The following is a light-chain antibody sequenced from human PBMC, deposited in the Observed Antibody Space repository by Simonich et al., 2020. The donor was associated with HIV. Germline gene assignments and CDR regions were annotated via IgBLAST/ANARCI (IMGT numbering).Light chain of an antibody. CDR3: MQSIQLPRT. Sequence: DIVVTQSPLSLPVTPGEPASIPCRSSQSLLGSTGYNYLDWYLQRPGQSPQLLIYEVSNRFSGVPDRFSGSGSGTDFTLKISRVEAEDVGVYYCMQSIQLPRTFGPGTKVDIK. CDR2: EVS. CDR1: QSLLGSTGYNY. J-gene: IGKJ3*01. V-gene: IGKV2D-29*02.